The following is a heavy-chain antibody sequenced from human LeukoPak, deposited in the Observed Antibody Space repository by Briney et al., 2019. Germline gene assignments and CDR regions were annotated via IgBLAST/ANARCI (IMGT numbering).Heavy chain of an antibody. V-gene: IGHV3-7*03. CDR2: IKQDGSEK. J-gene: IGHJ4*02. CDR1: GFTFSSYW. D-gene: IGHD1-26*01. CDR3: AKAGSIRLDY. Sequence: PGGSLRLSCAASGFTFSSYWMSWVRQAPGKGLEWVANIKQDGSEKYYVDSVKGRFTISRDNSKNTLYLQMNSLRAEDTAVYYCAKAGSIRLDYWGQGTLVTVSS.